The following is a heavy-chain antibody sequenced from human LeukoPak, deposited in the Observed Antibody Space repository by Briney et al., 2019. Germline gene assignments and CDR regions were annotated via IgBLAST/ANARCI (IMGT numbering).Heavy chain of an antibody. D-gene: IGHD6-19*01. CDR2: INAGNGNT. CDR3: ARGIASSSGAKQVFDY. CDR1: GYTFTSYA. V-gene: IGHV1-3*01. J-gene: IGHJ4*02. Sequence: ASVTVSCTASGYTFTSYAMHWVRQAPGQRLEWMGWINAGNGNTKYSQKFQGRVTITADESTSTAYMELSSLRSEDTAVYYCARGIASSSGAKQVFDYWGQGTLVTVSS.